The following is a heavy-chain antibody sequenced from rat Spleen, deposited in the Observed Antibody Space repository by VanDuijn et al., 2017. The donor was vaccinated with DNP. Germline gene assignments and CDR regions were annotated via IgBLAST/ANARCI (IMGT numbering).Heavy chain of an antibody. CDR3: ARDRQLYRGLGY. Sequence: EVQLQESGPGLVKPSQSLSLTCSVTGYSITSSYRWNWIRKFPGNKLEWMGYINSAGSTNYNPSLKSRISITRDTSKNQFFLQVKAVTTEDTATYYCARDRQLYRGLGYWGQGVMVTVSS. V-gene: IGHV3-3*01. J-gene: IGHJ2*01. CDR2: INSAGST. CDR1: GYSITSSYR. D-gene: IGHD1-2*01.